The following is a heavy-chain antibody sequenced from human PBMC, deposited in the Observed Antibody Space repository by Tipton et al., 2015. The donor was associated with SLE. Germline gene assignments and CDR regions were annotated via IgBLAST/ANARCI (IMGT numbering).Heavy chain of an antibody. CDR2: IWFDGSNK. V-gene: IGHV3-33*01. CDR1: GFTFSRYA. CDR3: ARASGSLPGQSDY. J-gene: IGHJ4*02. D-gene: IGHD1-26*01. Sequence: SLRLSCAASGFTFSRYAMHWVRQAPGKGLEWVAVIWFDGSNKYYGDSVQGRFTISRDNSKNSVYLEMNSLRLEDTAVYYCARASGSLPGQSDYWGQGSLVTVHS.